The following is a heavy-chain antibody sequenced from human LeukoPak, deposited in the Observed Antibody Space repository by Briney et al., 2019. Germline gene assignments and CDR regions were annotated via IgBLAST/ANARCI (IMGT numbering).Heavy chain of an antibody. D-gene: IGHD6-19*01. CDR2: IRSKANSYAT. CDR1: GFTFRGSA. Sequence: PGGSLKLSCAASGFTFRGSAMHWVRQASGKGLEWVGRIRSKANSYATAYAASVKGRFTISRDDSKNTAYLQMNSLKTEDTAVYYCTEAEGYWGQGTLVTVSS. V-gene: IGHV3-73*01. CDR3: TEAEGY. J-gene: IGHJ4*02.